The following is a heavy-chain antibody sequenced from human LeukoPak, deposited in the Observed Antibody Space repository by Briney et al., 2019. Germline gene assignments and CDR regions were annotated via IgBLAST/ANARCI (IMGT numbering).Heavy chain of an antibody. CDR1: GYTFTSYD. CDR2: MNPNSGNT. CDR3: ARGLGWELHSDYFDY. J-gene: IGHJ4*02. V-gene: IGHV1-8*03. Sequence: ASVRVSCKASGYTFTSYDINWVRQATGQGLEWMGWMNPNSGNTGYAQKFQGRVTITRNTSISTAYMELSSLRSEDTAVYYCARGLGWELHSDYFDYWGQGTLVTVSS. D-gene: IGHD1-26*01.